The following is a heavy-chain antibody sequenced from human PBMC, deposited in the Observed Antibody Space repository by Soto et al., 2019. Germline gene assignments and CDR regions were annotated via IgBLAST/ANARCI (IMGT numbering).Heavy chain of an antibody. CDR2: IYYSGST. Sequence: SETLSLTCTVSGGSISSYYWSWIRQPPGKGLEWIGYIYYSGSTNYNPSLKSRVTISVDTSKNHFSLKLSSVTAADTAVYYCARDGGATLYYYYGMDVWGQGTTVTVS. V-gene: IGHV4-59*01. J-gene: IGHJ6*02. CDR1: GGSISSYY. D-gene: IGHD1-26*01. CDR3: ARDGGATLYYYYGMDV.